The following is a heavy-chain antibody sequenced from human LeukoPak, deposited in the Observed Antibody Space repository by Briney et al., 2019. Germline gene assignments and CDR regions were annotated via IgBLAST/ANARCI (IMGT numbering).Heavy chain of an antibody. CDR2: IYYSGST. D-gene: IGHD3-22*01. CDR3: ARVVYYDSNWFDP. J-gene: IGHJ5*02. Sequence: PSETLSLTCTVSGGSISSYYWSWIRQPPGKGLEWIGYIYYSGSTNYNPSLKSRVTISVDTSKNQFSLKLSSVTAADTAVYYCARVVYYDSNWFDPWGQGTLVTVSS. V-gene: IGHV4-59*01. CDR1: GGSISSYY.